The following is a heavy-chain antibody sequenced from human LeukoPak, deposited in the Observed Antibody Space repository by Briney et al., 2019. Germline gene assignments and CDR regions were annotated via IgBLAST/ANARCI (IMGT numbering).Heavy chain of an antibody. D-gene: IGHD2-15*01. J-gene: IGHJ1*01. CDR3: AKSMSGGLGFFQS. CDR2: INPNGGGT. Sequence: SVKVSCKASGYTFTDYYLHWVRQAPGQGLEWMGWINPNGGGTNYAQNFQGRVTMTRDTSISTTYMELRSLRSDDTAVYYCAKSMSGGLGFFQSWGQGTLVTVSS. CDR1: GYTFTDYY. V-gene: IGHV1-2*02.